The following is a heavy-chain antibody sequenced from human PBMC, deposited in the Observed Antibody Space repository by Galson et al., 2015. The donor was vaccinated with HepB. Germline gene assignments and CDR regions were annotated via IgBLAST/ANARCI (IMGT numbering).Heavy chain of an antibody. J-gene: IGHJ4*02. CDR2: IYHSGST. V-gene: IGHV4-30-2*01. CDR1: GGSISSGGYS. CDR3: ARGTFGEFFGTNFDY. D-gene: IGHD3-10*01. Sequence: TLSLTCAVSGGSISSGGYSWSWIRQPPGKGLEWIGYIYHSGSTYYNPSLKSRVTISVDRSKNQFSLKLSSVTAADTAVYYCARGTFGEFFGTNFDYWGQGTLVTVSS.